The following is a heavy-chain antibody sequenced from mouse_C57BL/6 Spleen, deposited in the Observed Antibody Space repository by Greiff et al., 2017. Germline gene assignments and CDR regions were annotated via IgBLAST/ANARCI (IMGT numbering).Heavy chain of an antibody. CDR2: IDPNSGGT. Sequence: QVHVKQPGAELVKPGASVKLSCKASGYTFTSYWMHWVKQRPGRGLEWIGRIDPNSGGTKYNEKFKSKATLTVDKPSSTAYMQLSSLTSEDSAVYDCARSVIYYYGSSYDYFDYWGQGTTHTVSS. V-gene: IGHV1-72*01. CDR1: GYTFTSYW. CDR3: ARSVIYYYGSSYDYFDY. J-gene: IGHJ2*01. D-gene: IGHD1-1*01.